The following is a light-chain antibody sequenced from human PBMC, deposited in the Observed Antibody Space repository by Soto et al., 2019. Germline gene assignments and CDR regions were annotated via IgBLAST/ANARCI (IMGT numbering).Light chain of an antibody. CDR1: QIFSSSY. J-gene: IGKJ1*01. CDR3: QQYGGSQA. Sequence: EIVLTQSPGTLSLSPGERATLSCRAIQIFSSSYLAWYQQNPGQAPRLLIFVESSRASVIPDGFSGSGSGTDFTFTFSRLEPEDFAVYYCQQYGGSQAFGQGTKV. V-gene: IGKV3-20*01. CDR2: VES.